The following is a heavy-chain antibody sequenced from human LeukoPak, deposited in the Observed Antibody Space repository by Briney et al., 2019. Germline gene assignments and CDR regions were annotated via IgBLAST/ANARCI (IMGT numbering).Heavy chain of an antibody. D-gene: IGHD2-21*02. V-gene: IGHV3-23*01. CDR2: ISGSGGST. CDR1: GFTFSSYA. J-gene: IGHJ4*02. Sequence: GGSLRLSCAASGFTFSSYAMSWVRQAPGKGLEWVSAISGSGGSTYYADSVKGRFTISRDNSKNTLHLQMNSLRAEDTAVYYCAKDPPNCGGDCYSGFDYWGQGTLVTVSS. CDR3: AKDPPNCGGDCYSGFDY.